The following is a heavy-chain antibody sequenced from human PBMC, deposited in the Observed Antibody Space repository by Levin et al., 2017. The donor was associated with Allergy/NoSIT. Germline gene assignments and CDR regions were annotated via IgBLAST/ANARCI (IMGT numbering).Heavy chain of an antibody. CDR2: VYYSGNT. V-gene: IGHV4-39*01. CDR3: MRRAPQGGSCRWCWFDP. Sequence: SETLSLTCTVSGGSISSSNHYWGWIRQPPGKGLEWIGSVYYSGNTYYNPSLKSRVTMSVDTSKNQFSLKLSSVTAADTAVYYCMRRAPQGGSCRWCWFDPWGQGTLVTVSS. D-gene: IGHD2-15*01. J-gene: IGHJ5*02. CDR1: GGSISSSNHY.